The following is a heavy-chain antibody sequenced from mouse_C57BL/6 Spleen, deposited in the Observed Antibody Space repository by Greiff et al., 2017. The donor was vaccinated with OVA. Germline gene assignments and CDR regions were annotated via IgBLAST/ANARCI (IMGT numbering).Heavy chain of an antibody. Sequence: DVKLVESGGGLVQPGGSLKLSYAASGFTFSDYYMYWVRQTPEKRLEWVAYISNGGGSTYYPDTVKGRFTISRDNAKNTLYLQMSRLKSEDTAMYYCARHGDDGYYAYFDVWGTGTTVTVSS. J-gene: IGHJ1*03. V-gene: IGHV5-12*01. CDR2: ISNGGGST. CDR3: ARHGDDGYYAYFDV. D-gene: IGHD2-3*01. CDR1: GFTFSDYY.